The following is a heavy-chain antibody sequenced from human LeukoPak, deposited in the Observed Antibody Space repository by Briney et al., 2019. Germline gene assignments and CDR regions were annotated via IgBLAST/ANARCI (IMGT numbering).Heavy chain of an antibody. D-gene: IGHD6-6*01. V-gene: IGHV4-34*01. Sequence: SETLSLTCAVYGGSFSGYYWSWIRQPPGKGLEWIGEINHSGSTNYNPSLKSRVTISVDTSKNQFSLKLSSVTAADTAVYYCARMFSRQLVASAYYYYGMDVWGQGTTVTVSS. CDR3: ARMFSRQLVASAYYYYGMDV. J-gene: IGHJ6*02. CDR1: GGSFSGYY. CDR2: INHSGST.